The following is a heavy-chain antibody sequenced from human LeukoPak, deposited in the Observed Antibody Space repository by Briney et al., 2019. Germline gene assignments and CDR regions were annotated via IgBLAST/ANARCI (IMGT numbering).Heavy chain of an antibody. Sequence: GGSLRLSCAASRFTFDDYIMHWVRQAPGKGLEWVSLISWDGETTYYADSVKGRFTTSRDNSKNSLYLQMNSLRSEDTALYYCAKARGLVGGAFDIWGQGTMVTVSS. CDR2: ISWDGETT. V-gene: IGHV3-43*01. J-gene: IGHJ3*02. CDR1: RFTFDDYI. CDR3: AKARGLVGGAFDI. D-gene: IGHD2-15*01.